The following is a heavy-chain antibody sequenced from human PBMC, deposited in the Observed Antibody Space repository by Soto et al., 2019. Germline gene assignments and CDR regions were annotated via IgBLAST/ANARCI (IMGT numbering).Heavy chain of an antibody. J-gene: IGHJ4*02. D-gene: IGHD1-7*01. CDR1: GFTFSNAW. V-gene: IGHV3-15*01. Sequence: GGSLRLSCAASGFTFSNAWMSWVRQAPGKGLEWVGRIKSKTDGGTTDYAAPVKSRFTISRDDSKNTLYLQMNSLKTEDTAVYYCTTFTGTTRGYFDYWGQGTLVTVSS. CDR3: TTFTGTTRGYFDY. CDR2: IKSKTDGGTT.